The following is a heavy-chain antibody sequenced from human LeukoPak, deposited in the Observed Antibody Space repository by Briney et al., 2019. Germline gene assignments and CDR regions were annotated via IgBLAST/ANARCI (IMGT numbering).Heavy chain of an antibody. CDR3: ARDLSTAAAVDY. V-gene: IGHV6-1*01. Sequence: SQTLSLTCAISGAIVSTNSAAWNWIRQSPSRGLEWLGRTYYRSKWYNDYAVSVKSRITINPDTSKNQFSLRLNSVTPEDTAVYYCARDLSTAAAVDYWGQGTLVTVSS. CDR1: GAIVSTNSAA. CDR2: TYYRSKWYN. J-gene: IGHJ4*02. D-gene: IGHD6-13*01.